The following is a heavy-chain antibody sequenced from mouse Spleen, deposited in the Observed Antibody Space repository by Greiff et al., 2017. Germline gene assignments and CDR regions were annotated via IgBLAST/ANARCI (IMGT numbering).Heavy chain of an antibody. Sequence: EVMLVESGGGLVKPGGSLKLSCAASGFTFSSYAMSWVRQTPEKRLEWVATISSGGSYTYYPDSVKGRFTISRDNAKNTLYLQMSSLRSEDTAMYYCARLGREDYFDYWGQGTTLTVSS. CDR1: GFTFSSYA. CDR2: ISSGGSYT. D-gene: IGHD4-1*01. CDR3: ARLGREDYFDY. V-gene: IGHV5-9-1*01. J-gene: IGHJ2*01.